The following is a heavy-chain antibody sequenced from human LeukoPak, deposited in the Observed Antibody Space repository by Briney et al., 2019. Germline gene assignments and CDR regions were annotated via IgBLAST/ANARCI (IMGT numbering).Heavy chain of an antibody. CDR1: GFSFISYG. D-gene: IGHD4-17*01. CDR2: ISDDGRSK. CDR3: AKRPSDYGDYVSYFDY. V-gene: IGHV3-30*18. J-gene: IGHJ4*02. Sequence: GGSLRLPCAASGFSFISYGMHWVRQAPGKGLEWVGVISDDGRSKDYADSVKGRFTISRDNSKDTLYLQMNSLRDEDTAVYYCAKRPSDYGDYVSYFDYWGQGTLVTVSS.